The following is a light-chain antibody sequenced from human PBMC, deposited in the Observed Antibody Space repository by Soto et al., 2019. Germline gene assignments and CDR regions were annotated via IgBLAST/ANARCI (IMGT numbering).Light chain of an antibody. CDR1: SSNIGAGYD. CDR3: QSYDSSLSGWV. J-gene: IGLJ3*02. V-gene: IGLV1-40*01. CDR2: GNS. Sequence: QAVVTQPPSVSWAPGQRVTISCTGSSSNIGAGYDVHWYQQLPGTAPKHLIYGNSNRPSGVPDRFSGSKSGTSASLAITGLQAEDEADYYCQSYDSSLSGWVFGGGTKVTVL.